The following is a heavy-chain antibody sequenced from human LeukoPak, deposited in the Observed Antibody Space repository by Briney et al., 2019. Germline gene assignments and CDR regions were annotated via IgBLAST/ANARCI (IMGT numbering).Heavy chain of an antibody. Sequence: ASVKVSCKASGGTFSNYAITWVRQAPGQGLEWMGGIIPIFGTANYAQKFQGRVTITADESTSTAYMELSSLRSEDTAVYYCARDSSGGAVAAWGQGTLVTVSS. CDR3: ARDSSGGAVAA. D-gene: IGHD6-19*01. CDR1: GGTFSNYA. V-gene: IGHV1-69*13. J-gene: IGHJ5*02. CDR2: IIPIFGTA.